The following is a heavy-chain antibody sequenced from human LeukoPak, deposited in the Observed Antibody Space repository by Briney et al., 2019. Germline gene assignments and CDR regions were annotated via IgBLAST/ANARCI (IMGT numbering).Heavy chain of an antibody. Sequence: SETLSLTCTVSGGSISSYYWSWIRQPPGKGLEWIGYIYTSGSTNYNPSLKSRVTISVDTSKNQFSLKLSSVTAADTAVYYCARHAVKARVSSYYMDVWGKGTTVTVSS. D-gene: IGHD6-6*01. CDR2: IYTSGST. J-gene: IGHJ6*03. CDR1: GGSISSYY. V-gene: IGHV4-4*09. CDR3: ARHAVKARVSSYYMDV.